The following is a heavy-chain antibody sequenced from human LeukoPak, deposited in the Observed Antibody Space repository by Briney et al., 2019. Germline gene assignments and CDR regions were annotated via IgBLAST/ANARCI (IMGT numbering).Heavy chain of an antibody. J-gene: IGHJ4*02. D-gene: IGHD5-12*01. CDR1: GYTFTDYY. CDR3: ARVHPGYSGYDLGFAY. V-gene: IGHV1-2*02. Sequence: ASVKVSCKASGYTFTDYYMHWVRQAPGQGLEWMGWINPNSGDTNYAQNFQDRVTMTRDTSISTAYMELSRLKSDDTAVYYCARVHPGYSGYDLGFAYWGQGTLVTVSS. CDR2: INPNSGDT.